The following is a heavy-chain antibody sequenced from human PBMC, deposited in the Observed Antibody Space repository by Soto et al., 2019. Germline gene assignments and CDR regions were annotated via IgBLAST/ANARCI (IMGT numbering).Heavy chain of an antibody. D-gene: IGHD2-21*01. J-gene: IGHJ6*02. CDR1: GFTFSNAW. V-gene: IGHV3-15*07. Sequence: GGSPRLSCAASGFTFSNAWMNWFGQAPGKGLEWVGRIKSKTDGGTTDYAAPVKGRFTISRDDSKNTLYLQMNSLKTEDTAVYYCTTDLGLRWVGGPEDYYYYGMDVWGHGTTVTVSS. CDR3: TTDLGLRWVGGPEDYYYYGMDV. CDR2: IKSKTDGGTT.